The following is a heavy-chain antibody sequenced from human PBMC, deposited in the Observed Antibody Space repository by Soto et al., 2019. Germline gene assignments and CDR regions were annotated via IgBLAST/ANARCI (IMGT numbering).Heavy chain of an antibody. V-gene: IGHV3-73*01. CDR2: IRSKANSYAT. CDR3: TRQIQRFGLVLMDV. CDR1: GFTFSGSA. D-gene: IGHD5-18*01. J-gene: IGHJ6*02. Sequence: GGSLRLSCAASGFTFSGSAMHWVRQASGKGLEWVGRIRSKANSYATAYAASVKGRFTISRDDSKNTAYLQMNSLKTEDTAVYYCTRQIQRFGLVLMDVWGQGTTVTVSS.